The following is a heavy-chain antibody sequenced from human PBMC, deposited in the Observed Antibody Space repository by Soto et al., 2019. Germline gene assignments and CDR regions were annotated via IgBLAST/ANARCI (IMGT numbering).Heavy chain of an antibody. J-gene: IGHJ4*02. D-gene: IGHD5-12*01. CDR3: ARGGVAALEMARKYLDC. V-gene: IGHV1-46*01. CDR2: INPSGGST. CDR1: GYTFTSYY. Sequence: ASVKVSCKASGYTFTSYYMHWVRQAPGQGLEWMGIINPSGGSTSYAQKFQGRVTMTRDTSTSTVYMELSSLRSEDTAVYYCARGGVAALEMARKYLDCWGQGTRGTVCS.